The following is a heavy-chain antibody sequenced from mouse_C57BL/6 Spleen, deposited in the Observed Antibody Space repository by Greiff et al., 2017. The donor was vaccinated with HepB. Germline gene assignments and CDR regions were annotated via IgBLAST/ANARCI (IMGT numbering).Heavy chain of an antibody. CDR1: GYTFPTHW. CDR2: INPCNGGT. Sequence: VQLQQPGTELVKTGASVKLSCKASGYTFPTHWMPWVKQRPGQGLEWVGNINPCNGGTNYHEKFKSKATLTVDKSSSTAYMQLSSLTSEDSAVYDCARSLQLGHWYFDVWGTGTTVTVSS. V-gene: IGHV1-53*01. CDR3: ARSLQLGHWYFDV. J-gene: IGHJ1*03. D-gene: IGHD4-1*02.